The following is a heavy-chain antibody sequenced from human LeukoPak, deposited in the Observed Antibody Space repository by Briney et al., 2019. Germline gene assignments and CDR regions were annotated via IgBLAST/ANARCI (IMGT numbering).Heavy chain of an antibody. Sequence: SETLSLTCTVSGGSISSYYWSWIRQPPGKGLEWIGYIYYSGSTNYNPSLKSRVTISVDTSKNQFSLKLSSVTAADTAVYYCARGDQIAAVWFDPWGQGTLVTVSS. CDR3: ARGDQIAAVWFDP. V-gene: IGHV4-59*01. J-gene: IGHJ5*02. CDR1: GGSISSYY. CDR2: IYYSGST. D-gene: IGHD6-13*01.